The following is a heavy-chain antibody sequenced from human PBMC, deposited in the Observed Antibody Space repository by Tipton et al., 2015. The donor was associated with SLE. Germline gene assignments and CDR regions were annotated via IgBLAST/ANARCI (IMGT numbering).Heavy chain of an antibody. CDR2: IYYSGST. D-gene: IGHD6-19*01. Sequence: TLSLTCTVSGGSISSGGYYWSWIRQHPGKGLEWIGYIYYSGSTYYNPSLKSRVTISVDTSKNQFSLKLSSVTAADTAVYYCARKGGSSGWYPYYFDYWGQGTLVTVSS. CDR3: ARKGGSSGWYPYYFDY. J-gene: IGHJ4*02. CDR1: GGSISSGGYY. V-gene: IGHV4-31*03.